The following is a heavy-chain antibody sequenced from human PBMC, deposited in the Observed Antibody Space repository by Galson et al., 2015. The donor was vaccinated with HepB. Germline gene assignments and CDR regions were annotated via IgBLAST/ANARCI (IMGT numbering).Heavy chain of an antibody. CDR3: TRDREGGSGSFDP. D-gene: IGHD3-10*01. Sequence: SVKVPCKASGYTFTGYNLHWVRQAPGQGLEWMGWINPNSGGSTYAQNLQGRVTMTRDTSISTAYMELTRLTSDDTAVYFCTRDREGGSGSFDPWGQGTLVTVYS. CDR2: INPNSGGS. CDR1: GYTFTGYN. V-gene: IGHV1-2*02. J-gene: IGHJ5*02.